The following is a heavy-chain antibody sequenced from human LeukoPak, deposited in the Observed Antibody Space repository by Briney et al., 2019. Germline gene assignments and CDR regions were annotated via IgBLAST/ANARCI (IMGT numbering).Heavy chain of an antibody. Sequence: PSETLSLTCTVSGGSISSSSYYWGWIRQPPGKGLEWIGSIYYSGSTYYNPSLKSRVTISVDTSKNQFSLKLSSVTAADTAVYYCARRRRLAAVGTDAFDIWGQGTVVTVSS. CDR2: IYYSGST. D-gene: IGHD6-13*01. CDR3: ARRRRLAAVGTDAFDI. CDR1: GGSISSSSYY. J-gene: IGHJ3*02. V-gene: IGHV4-39*01.